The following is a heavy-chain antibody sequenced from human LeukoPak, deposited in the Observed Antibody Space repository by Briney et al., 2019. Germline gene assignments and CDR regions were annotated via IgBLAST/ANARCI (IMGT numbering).Heavy chain of an antibody. CDR1: GFTFSSYS. CDR2: ISSSSSTI. D-gene: IGHD3-22*01. Sequence: PGGSLRLSCAASGFTFSSYSMNWVRQAPGKGLEWVSYISSSSSTIYYADSVKGRFTISRDNAKNSLYLQMNSLRDEDTAVYYCARVIRVYYDSSGYSLDYWGQGTLVTVSS. J-gene: IGHJ4*02. V-gene: IGHV3-48*02. CDR3: ARVIRVYYDSSGYSLDY.